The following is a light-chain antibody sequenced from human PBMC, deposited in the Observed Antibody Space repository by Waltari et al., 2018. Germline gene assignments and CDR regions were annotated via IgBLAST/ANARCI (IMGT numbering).Light chain of an antibody. CDR1: QSVLYSANNKNY. CDR2: WAS. Sequence: DMGMTQSPDSLAVSLGDRATINCQSSQSVLYSANNKNYLAWHQQKPGQPPKLLIYWASTRESGVPDRFSGSGSGTDFTLTISSLQAEDVSVYYCQQYYSTPLTFGGGTKVEIK. V-gene: IGKV4-1*01. CDR3: QQYYSTPLT. J-gene: IGKJ4*01.